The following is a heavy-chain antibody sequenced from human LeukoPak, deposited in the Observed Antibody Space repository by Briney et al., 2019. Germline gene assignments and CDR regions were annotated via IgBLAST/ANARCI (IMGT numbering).Heavy chain of an antibody. V-gene: IGHV3-23*01. CDR1: GFTFSSYA. J-gene: IGHJ4*02. D-gene: IGHD3-22*01. Sequence: GGSLRLSCVASGFTFSSYAMSWVRQAPGKGLEWVSAISGSGGSTYYADSVKGRFTISRDNSKNTLYLQMNSLRAEDTAVYYCAKESYYYDSSGYVDYWGQGTLVTVSS. CDR3: AKESYYYDSSGYVDY. CDR2: ISGSGGST.